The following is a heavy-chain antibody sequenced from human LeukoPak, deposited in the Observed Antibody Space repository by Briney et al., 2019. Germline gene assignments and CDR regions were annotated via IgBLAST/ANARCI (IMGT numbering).Heavy chain of an antibody. CDR2: INHSGST. V-gene: IGHV4-34*01. D-gene: IGHD4-17*01. J-gene: IGHJ5*02. Sequence: SETLSLTCAVYGGSFSGYYWSWIRQPPGKGLEWIGEINHSGSTNYNPSLKSRVTISVDTSKNQFSLKLSSVTAADTAVYYCARGRRGTTRSWFDPWGQGTLVTVSS. CDR1: GGSFSGYY. CDR3: ARGRRGTTRSWFDP.